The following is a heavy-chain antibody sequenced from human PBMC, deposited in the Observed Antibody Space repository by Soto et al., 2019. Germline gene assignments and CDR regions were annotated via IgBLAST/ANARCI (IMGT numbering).Heavy chain of an antibody. CDR2: ISYDGSNK. CDR3: AKDREMATIYYFDY. J-gene: IGHJ4*02. CDR1: GFTFSSYW. V-gene: IGHV3-30*18. D-gene: IGHD5-12*01. Sequence: GGSLRLSCAASGFTFSSYWRHWVRQAPGKGLEWVAVISYDGSNKYYADSVKGRFTISRDNSKNTLYLQMNSLRAEDTAVYYCAKDREMATIYYFDYWGQGTLVTVSS.